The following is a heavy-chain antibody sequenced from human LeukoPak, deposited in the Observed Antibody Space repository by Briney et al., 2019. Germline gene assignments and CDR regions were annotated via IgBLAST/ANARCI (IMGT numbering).Heavy chain of an antibody. J-gene: IGHJ6*03. V-gene: IGHV4-34*01. CDR1: GGSFSGYY. CDR3: ARRTYYYDSSGYYRYYYYMDV. Sequence: PSETLSLTCTVYGGSFSGYYWSWIRQPPGKGLEWIGEINHSGSTNYNPSLKSRVTISVDTSKNQFSLKLSSVTAADTAVYYCARRTYYYDSSGYYRYYYYMDVWGKGTTVTISS. D-gene: IGHD3-22*01. CDR2: INHSGST.